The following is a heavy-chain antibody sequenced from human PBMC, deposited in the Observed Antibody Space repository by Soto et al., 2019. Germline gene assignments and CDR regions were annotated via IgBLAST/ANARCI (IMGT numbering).Heavy chain of an antibody. V-gene: IGHV3-21*01. CDR2: ISSSSSYI. Sequence: GGSLRLSCAASGFTFSSYSMNWVRQAPGKGLEWVSSISSSSSYIYYADSVKGRFTISRDNAKNSLYLQMNSLRAEDTAVYYCARATRIAARPITFMDVWGQGTTVTVSS. CDR3: ARATRIAARPITFMDV. D-gene: IGHD6-6*01. J-gene: IGHJ6*02. CDR1: GFTFSSYS.